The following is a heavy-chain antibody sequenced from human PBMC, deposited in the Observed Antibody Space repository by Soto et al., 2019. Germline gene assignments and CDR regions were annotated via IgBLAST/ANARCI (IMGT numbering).Heavy chain of an antibody. CDR1: GFIFSSYA. CDR3: AREDAGGPFDF. D-gene: IGHD2-8*02. V-gene: IGHV3-23*01. J-gene: IGHJ4*02. Sequence: EVQLLEFGGGLVRPGGSLRLSCAASGFIFSSYAMHWVRQAPGKGLEWVSGISGHGGDIYYADSVKGRFTISRDTATSTLYLQMDSLRADDTAVYYCAREDAGGPFDFWGQGTLVTVSS. CDR2: ISGHGGDI.